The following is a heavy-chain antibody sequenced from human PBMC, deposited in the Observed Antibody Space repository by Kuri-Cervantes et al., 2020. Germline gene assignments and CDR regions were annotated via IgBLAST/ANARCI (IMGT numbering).Heavy chain of an antibody. Sequence: GGSLRLSCAASGFTFSSYSMNWVRQAPGKGLEWVSYISSSSSTIYYADSVKGRFTISRDNSKNTLYLQMNSLRAEDTAVYYCARSMVGTQDYWGQGTLVTVSS. CDR2: ISSSSSTI. V-gene: IGHV3-48*01. CDR1: GFTFSSYS. J-gene: IGHJ4*02. D-gene: IGHD1-26*01. CDR3: ARSMVGTQDY.